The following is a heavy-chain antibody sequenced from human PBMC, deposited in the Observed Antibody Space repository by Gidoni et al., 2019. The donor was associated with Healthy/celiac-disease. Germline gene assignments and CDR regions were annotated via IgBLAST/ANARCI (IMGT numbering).Heavy chain of an antibody. D-gene: IGHD3-22*01. V-gene: IGHV4-61*01. CDR2: IYYSGST. Sequence: QVQLQESGPGLVKPSETLSLTCTVSGGSVSSGSYYWSWLRQPPGKGLDWIGYIYYSGSTNYNPSLKSRVTISVDTSKNQFSLKLSSVTAADTAVYYCARAGYDSSGYTPERFDYWGQGTLVTVSS. J-gene: IGHJ4*02. CDR1: GGSVSSGSYY. CDR3: ARAGYDSSGYTPERFDY.